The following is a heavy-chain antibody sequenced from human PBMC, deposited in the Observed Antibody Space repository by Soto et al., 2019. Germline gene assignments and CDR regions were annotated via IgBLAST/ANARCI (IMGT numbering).Heavy chain of an antibody. CDR1: GFTVSTYG. CDR3: TGEVASGY. V-gene: IGHV3-30*03. Sequence: GGSLRLSCAVSGFTVSTYGMHWVRQVPGKGMEWVAVISRDGGTKFYADSVKGRFTISRDNSRNTLFLEMNSLRGDDMAVYYCTGEVASGYWGQGTLVTVSS. CDR2: ISRDGGTK. J-gene: IGHJ4*01. D-gene: IGHD2-8*02.